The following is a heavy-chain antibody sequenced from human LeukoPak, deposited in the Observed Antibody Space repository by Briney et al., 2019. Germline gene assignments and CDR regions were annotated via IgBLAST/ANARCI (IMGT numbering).Heavy chain of an antibody. Sequence: GGSLRLSCAASGFTFSSHGMCWVRQAPGGGLEWVSSISIGGDTTYSDAVKGRFTISRDNSKNTLYLQFDSLRAEDTAIYYSAKEIRPNDCWGQGTLVTVSS. V-gene: IGHV3-23*01. D-gene: IGHD4-17*01. J-gene: IGHJ4*02. CDR2: ISIGGDTT. CDR3: AKEIRPNDC. CDR1: GFTFSSHG.